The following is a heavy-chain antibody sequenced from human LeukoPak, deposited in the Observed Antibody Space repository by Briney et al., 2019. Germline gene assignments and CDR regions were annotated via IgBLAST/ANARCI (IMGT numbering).Heavy chain of an antibody. V-gene: IGHV3-30*03. CDR2: ISYDGSNK. CDR3: ARDRWRIGGTLDP. Sequence: GGSLRLSCAASGFPFSSYGMHWVRQAPGKGLEWVAVISYDGSNKYYADSVKGRFTISRDNSKNTLYLQMNSLRAEDTAVYYCARDRWRIGGTLDPWGQGTLVTVSS. J-gene: IGHJ5*02. D-gene: IGHD2-15*01. CDR1: GFPFSSYG.